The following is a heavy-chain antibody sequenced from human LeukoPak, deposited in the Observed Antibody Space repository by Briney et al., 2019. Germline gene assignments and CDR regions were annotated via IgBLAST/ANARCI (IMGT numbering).Heavy chain of an antibody. Sequence: GGSLRLSCAASGFTFSSYAMSWVRQAPGKGLEWVSAISGSGDSTYYGDFVKGRFTISRDNSKNTLYLQMNSLRAEDTAVYYCAKTRPLDSSSWSHGDYWGQGTLVTVSS. CDR3: AKTRPLDSSSWSHGDY. D-gene: IGHD6-13*01. J-gene: IGHJ4*02. CDR2: ISGSGDST. V-gene: IGHV3-23*01. CDR1: GFTFSSYA.